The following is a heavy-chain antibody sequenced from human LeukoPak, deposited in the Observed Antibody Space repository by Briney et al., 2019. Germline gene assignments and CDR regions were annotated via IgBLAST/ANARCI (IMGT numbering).Heavy chain of an antibody. Sequence: GGSLRLSCAASGFTFSSYWMSWVRQAPGKGLEWVANIKQDGSEKYYVDSVQGRFTISRDNTKNSLFLQMNSLRAEDTAVYYCYSTGWYEYYYTGMDVWGQGATVTVS. D-gene: IGHD6-19*01. CDR1: GFTFSSYW. CDR2: IKQDGSEK. V-gene: IGHV3-7*01. CDR3: YSTGWYEYYYTGMDV. J-gene: IGHJ6*02.